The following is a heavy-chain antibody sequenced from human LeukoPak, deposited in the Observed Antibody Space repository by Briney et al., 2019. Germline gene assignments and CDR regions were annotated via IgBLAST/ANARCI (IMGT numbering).Heavy chain of an antibody. J-gene: IGHJ3*02. CDR1: GFSFTSYS. D-gene: IGHD3-10*02. Sequence: GGSLRLSCTASGFSFTSYSMNWVRQAPGKGLEWVATMTRSSAIFYAGSVKGRFTISRDNAKNSVYLQMNSLRDEDTAVYSCARAQTMFWEFDGFDIWGRGTKVTVSS. CDR3: ARAQTMFWEFDGFDI. V-gene: IGHV3-48*02. CDR2: MTRSSAI.